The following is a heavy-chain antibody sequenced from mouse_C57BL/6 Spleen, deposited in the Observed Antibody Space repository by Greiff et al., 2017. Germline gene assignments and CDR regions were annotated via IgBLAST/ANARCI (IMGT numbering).Heavy chain of an antibody. J-gene: IGHJ1*03. D-gene: IGHD1-1*01. Sequence: EVMLVESEGGLVQPGSSMKLSCTASGFTFSDYYMAWVRQVPEKGLEWVANINYDGSSTYYLDSLKSRFIISRDNAKNILYLQMSSLKSEDTATYYCARLITTVVATSYWYFDVWGTGTTVTVSS. CDR1: GFTFSDYY. CDR2: INYDGSST. CDR3: ARLITTVVATSYWYFDV. V-gene: IGHV5-16*01.